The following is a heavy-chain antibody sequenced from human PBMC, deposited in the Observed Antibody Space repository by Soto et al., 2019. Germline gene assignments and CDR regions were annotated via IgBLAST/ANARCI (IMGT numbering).Heavy chain of an antibody. CDR3: ATSTHDDFWSGAF. Sequence: QVQLVQSGAELKKPGASVKVSCKASGYTFADFYIHWVRQAPGQGFEWMGWMNPNAGGASYAQKFLSRVAMTRDTSISTAYMELTRLSSNDTAVYFCATSTHDDFWSGAFWGQGTLVTVSS. D-gene: IGHD3-3*01. CDR2: MNPNAGGA. J-gene: IGHJ4*02. V-gene: IGHV1-2*02. CDR1: GYTFADFY.